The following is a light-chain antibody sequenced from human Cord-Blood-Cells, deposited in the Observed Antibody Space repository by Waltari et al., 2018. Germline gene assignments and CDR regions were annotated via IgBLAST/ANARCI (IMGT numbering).Light chain of an antibody. V-gene: IGKV1-5*01. CDR1: QSISSW. CDR2: DAS. J-gene: IGKJ5*01. CDR3: QQYNSYPST. Sequence: DIQMTQSPSTLSASVGDRVTITCRASQSISSWLAWYQQKPGKAPKLLIYDASSLESGVPSRFSGSGSGTEFTLPLSSLQPDDFATYYCQQYNSYPSTFGQGTRLEIK.